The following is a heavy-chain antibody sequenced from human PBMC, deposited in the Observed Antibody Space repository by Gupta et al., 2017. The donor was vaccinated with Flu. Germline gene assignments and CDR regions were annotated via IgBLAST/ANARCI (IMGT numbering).Heavy chain of an antibody. CDR3: VKGNIARVGSHFDH. D-gene: IGHD6-13*01. CDR1: GFTFSTYG. CDR2: VFFDGSKT. J-gene: IGHJ4*02. V-gene: IGHV3-33*06. Sequence: GRSLRLSCEASGFTFSTYGMHWVRQAPGKGQEWVAVVFFDGSKTYHADCVKGRSTVSTDNAKNTLSLEMSSLSVEDTAVYYCVKGNIARVGSHFDHWGRGTLVTVPS.